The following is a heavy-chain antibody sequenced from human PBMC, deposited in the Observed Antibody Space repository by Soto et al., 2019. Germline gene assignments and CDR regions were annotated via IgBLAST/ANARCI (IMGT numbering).Heavy chain of an antibody. J-gene: IGHJ4*02. V-gene: IGHV1-18*01. CDR3: TINLNSACSYTY. Sequence: QVQLVQSGAEVKKPGASVKVSCKASGYSFTSYGIRWVRQAPGQGLEWMGWITTYNGDTNSAQKLQGRLTMTTDTSTSTAYTEPRSLSSDDTAVYFCTINLNSACSYTYGGQGTVVSVPS. CDR1: GYSFTSYG. CDR2: ITTYNGDT. D-gene: IGHD1-26*01.